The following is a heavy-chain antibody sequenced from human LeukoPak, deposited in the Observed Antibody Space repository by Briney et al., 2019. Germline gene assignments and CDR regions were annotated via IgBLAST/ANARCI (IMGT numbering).Heavy chain of an antibody. D-gene: IGHD2-8*02. CDR3: AIGSTASGRVY. J-gene: IGHJ4*02. V-gene: IGHV3-23*01. CDR2: ISASGDTT. CDR1: GFTFNYHG. Sequence: GGSLRLSCAASGFTFNYHGMNWVRQAPGKGQEWVSGISASGDTTRYADSVKGRFTISRDNSKNTLYLQMNSLRAEDTALYYCAIGSTASGRVYWGQGTLVTVSS.